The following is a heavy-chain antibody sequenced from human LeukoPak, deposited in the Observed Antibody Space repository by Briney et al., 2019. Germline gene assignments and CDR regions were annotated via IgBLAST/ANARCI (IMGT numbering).Heavy chain of an antibody. J-gene: IGHJ5*02. CDR3: ARDRAVTMVRGVTFWLDP. Sequence: SETLSLTCTVSGGSLSSGGYYWSWIRQHPGKGLEWIGYIYYSGSTYYNPSLKSRVTISVDTSKNQFSLKLSSVTAAETAVYYCARDRAVTMVRGVTFWLDPWGQGTLVTVSS. D-gene: IGHD3-10*01. CDR2: IYYSGST. CDR1: GGSLSSGGYY. V-gene: IGHV4-31*03.